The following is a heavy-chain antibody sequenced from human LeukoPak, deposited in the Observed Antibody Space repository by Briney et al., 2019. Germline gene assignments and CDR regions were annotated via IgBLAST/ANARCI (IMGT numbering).Heavy chain of an antibody. CDR2: IILIFGRA. V-gene: IGHV1-69*01. J-gene: IGHJ4*02. D-gene: IGHD2-21*02. CDR1: GGTFSCYA. Sequence: SVTVTFKASGGTFSCYAFSLVRQAPGQGLEWVGVIILIFGRANYAQKFQGRVTITVDESTSTAYMELSSLRSEDTAVYYCARSLAYCGGDCYFDYWGQGTLVTVSS. CDR3: ARSLAYCGGDCYFDY.